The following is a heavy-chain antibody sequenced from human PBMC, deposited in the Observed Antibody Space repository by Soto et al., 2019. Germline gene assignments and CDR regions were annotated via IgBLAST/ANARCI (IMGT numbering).Heavy chain of an antibody. CDR1: GGSISSGDYS. CDR2: IYFGGST. CDR3: ARTPDI. J-gene: IGHJ3*02. Sequence: SETLSLTCAVSGGSISSGDYSWNWIRQPPGKGLEWIGYIYFGGSTYYNPSLQSRVTMSVDRSRNQFSLKLNSVTAADTAVYYCARTPDIWGQGTMVTVSS. V-gene: IGHV4-30-2*01.